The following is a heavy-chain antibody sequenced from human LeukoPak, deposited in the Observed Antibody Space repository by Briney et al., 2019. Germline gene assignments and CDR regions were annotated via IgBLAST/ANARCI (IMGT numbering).Heavy chain of an antibody. V-gene: IGHV3-30*04. Sequence: GGSLRLSCAASGFTFSSYAMHWVRQAPGKGLEWVAVISYDGSNKYYAGSVKGRFTISRDNSKNTLYLQMNSLRAEDTAVYYCARDPSRVWFGELLNYFDYWGQGTLVTVSS. J-gene: IGHJ4*02. CDR3: ARDPSRVWFGELLNYFDY. CDR1: GFTFSSYA. D-gene: IGHD3-10*01. CDR2: ISYDGSNK.